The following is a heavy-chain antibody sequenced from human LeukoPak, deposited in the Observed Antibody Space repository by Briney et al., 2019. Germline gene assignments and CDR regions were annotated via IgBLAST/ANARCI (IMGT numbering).Heavy chain of an antibody. V-gene: IGHV3-23*01. Sequence: GGSLRLSCAASGFTFRNYAMTWVRQAPGKGLEWVLAIGSSGGDTFYANSVKGRYTISRDNSKNTLYLQMNSLEVEDTAIYYCARDWARCGAGCYSRADAFDIWGQGTMVTVSS. CDR3: ARDWARCGAGCYSRADAFDI. CDR2: IGSSGGDT. D-gene: IGHD2-21*02. J-gene: IGHJ3*02. CDR1: GFTFRNYA.